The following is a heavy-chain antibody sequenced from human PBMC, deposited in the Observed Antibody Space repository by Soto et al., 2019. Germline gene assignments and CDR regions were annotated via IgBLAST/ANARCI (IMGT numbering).Heavy chain of an antibody. V-gene: IGHV1-18*01. CDR1: GYTFSNYG. J-gene: IGHJ5*01. Sequence: QVQLVQSGGEVKRPGASVKVSCKSSGYTFSNYGITWVRQAPGQPLEWLGWISLYSDGTNYAQKFQGRVSMTTDTSTTPASMELRSVRTDDTAVYYCARGVPGAVAWCGSWGQGTLVTVSS. CDR2: ISLYSDGT. D-gene: IGHD2-2*01. CDR3: ARGVPGAVAWCGS.